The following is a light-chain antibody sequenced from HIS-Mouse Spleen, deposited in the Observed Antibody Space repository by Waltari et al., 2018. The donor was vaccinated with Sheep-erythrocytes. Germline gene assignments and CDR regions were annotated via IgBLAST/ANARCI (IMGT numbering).Light chain of an antibody. J-gene: IGKJ2*01. Sequence: IVLTQSPATLSLLPGERATLSCRASQSVSSYLAWYQQKPGQAPRLLIYDASNRATGIPARFSGSGSGTDFTLTISSLEPEDFAVYYCQQRSNWYTFGQGTKLEIK. CDR2: DAS. CDR1: QSVSSY. V-gene: IGKV3-11*01. CDR3: QQRSNWYT.